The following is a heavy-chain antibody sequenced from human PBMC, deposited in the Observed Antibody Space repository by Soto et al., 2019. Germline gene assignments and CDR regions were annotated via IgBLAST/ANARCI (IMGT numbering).Heavy chain of an antibody. D-gene: IGHD3-16*01. CDR1: GFSISNYE. Sequence: GTLRLSCAASGFSISNYEMSWSRQAQGKGLEWISYISTSAKTIVYAAFVKGRFTIPRDNSKNSLYLQIHSLRAEDTALYYCATGIYGSDAYSYPWGEGTLVTVSS. CDR3: ATGIYGSDAYSYP. V-gene: IGHV3-48*03. J-gene: IGHJ5*02. CDR2: ISTSAKTI.